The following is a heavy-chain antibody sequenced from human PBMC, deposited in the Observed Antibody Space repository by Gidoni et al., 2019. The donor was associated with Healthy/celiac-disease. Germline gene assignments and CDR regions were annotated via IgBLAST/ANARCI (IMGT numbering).Heavy chain of an antibody. Sequence: QLQLQESGPGLVKPSETLSLTCTVSGGSISSSSYYWGWIRQPPGKGLEWIGSIYYSGSTYYNPSLKSRVTISVDTSKNQFSLKLSSVTAADTAVYYCARHGSITTGYYYDSSGYYCFDYWGQGTLVTVSS. CDR1: GGSISSSSYY. J-gene: IGHJ4*02. D-gene: IGHD3-22*01. CDR3: ARHGSITTGYYYDSSGYYCFDY. CDR2: IYYSGST. V-gene: IGHV4-39*01.